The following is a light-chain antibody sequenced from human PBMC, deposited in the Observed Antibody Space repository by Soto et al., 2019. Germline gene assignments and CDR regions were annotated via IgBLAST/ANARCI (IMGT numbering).Light chain of an antibody. CDR1: SSDVGGYNY. V-gene: IGLV2-11*01. CDR3: CSSAGSYTAV. CDR2: DVS. Sequence: QSALTQPRSVSGSPGQSVTISCTGTSSDVGGYNYVSWYQQHPGKAPKLMIYDVSKRPSGVPDRFSGSKSGNTASLTISGLQAEDEAHYYCCSSAGSYTAVFGGGTKVPVL. J-gene: IGLJ3*02.